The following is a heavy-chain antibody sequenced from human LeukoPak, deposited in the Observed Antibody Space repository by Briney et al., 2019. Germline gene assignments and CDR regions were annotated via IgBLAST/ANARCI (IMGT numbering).Heavy chain of an antibody. CDR1: GGSFSGYY. Sequence: SETLSLTCAVYGGSFSGYYWSWIRQPPGKGLEWIGEINHSGSTNYNPSLTSRVTISVDTSKNQFSLKLSSVTAADTAVYYCAREKGVRWELPPYYYYGMDVWGQGTTVTVSS. CDR3: AREKGVRWELPPYYYYGMDV. V-gene: IGHV4-34*01. J-gene: IGHJ6*02. CDR2: INHSGST. D-gene: IGHD1-26*01.